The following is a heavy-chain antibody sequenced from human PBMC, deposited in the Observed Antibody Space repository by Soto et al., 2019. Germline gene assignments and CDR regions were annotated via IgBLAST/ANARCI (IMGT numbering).Heavy chain of an antibody. V-gene: IGHV1-69*04. D-gene: IGHD6-13*01. CDR1: GGTFSSYT. CDR2: IIPILGIA. Sequence: GASVKVSCKASGGTFSSYTISWVRQAPGQGLEWMGRIIPILGIANYAQKFQGRVTITADKSTSTAYMELSSLRSEDTAVYYCARELGQQLVFGHYYYYMDVWGKGTTVTVSS. J-gene: IGHJ6*03. CDR3: ARELGQQLVFGHYYYYMDV.